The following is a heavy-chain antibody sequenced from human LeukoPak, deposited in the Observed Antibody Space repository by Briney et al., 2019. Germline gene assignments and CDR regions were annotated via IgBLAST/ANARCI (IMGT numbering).Heavy chain of an antibody. V-gene: IGHV7-4-1*02. D-gene: IGHD4-17*01. CDR2: INTNTGNP. Sequence: ASVKVSCKASGYTFTSYAMNWVRQAPGQGLEWMGWINTNTGNPTYAQGFTGRFVFSLDTSVSTAYLQISSLKAEDTAVYYCARRYYGDYQDFFDYWGQGSLVTVSS. CDR3: ARRYYGDYQDFFDY. CDR1: GYTFTSYA. J-gene: IGHJ4*02.